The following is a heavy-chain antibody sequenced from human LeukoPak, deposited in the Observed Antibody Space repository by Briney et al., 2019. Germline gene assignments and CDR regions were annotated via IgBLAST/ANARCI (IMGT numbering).Heavy chain of an antibody. V-gene: IGHV4-31*03. CDR1: GGSISSGGYY. Sequence: PSETLSLTCTASGGSISSGGYYWSWIRQHPGKGLEWIGYIYYSGSTYYNPSLKSRVSISVDTSKNQFSLKLSSVTAADTAVYYCARDPSVMVTFGGAPIWGQGTLVTVSS. D-gene: IGHD3-16*01. CDR2: IYYSGST. J-gene: IGHJ4*02. CDR3: ARDPSVMVTFGGAPI.